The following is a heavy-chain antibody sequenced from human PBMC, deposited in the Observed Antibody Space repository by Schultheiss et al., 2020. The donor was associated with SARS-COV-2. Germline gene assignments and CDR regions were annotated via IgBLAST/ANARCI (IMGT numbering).Heavy chain of an antibody. Sequence: SVKVSCKASGGTFSSYAISWVRQAPGQGLEWMGRIIPILGIANYAQKFQGRVTITADKSTSTAYMELSSLRSEDTAVYYCGRDWGANDHCNGGVCPVDHWCRGALGTVSS. CDR3: GRDWGANDHCNGGVCPVDH. D-gene: IGHD2-8*02. CDR2: IIPILGIA. J-gene: IGHJ5*02. V-gene: IGHV1-69*04. CDR1: GGTFSSYA.